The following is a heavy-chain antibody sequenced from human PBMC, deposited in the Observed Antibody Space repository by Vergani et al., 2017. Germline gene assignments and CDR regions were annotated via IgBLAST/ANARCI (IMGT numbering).Heavy chain of an antibody. CDR3: ARAARGWDSNWFDP. CDR1: GYTFTSYG. Sequence: QVQLVQSGAEVKKPGASVKVSCKASGYTFTSYGISWVRQAPGQGLEWMGWISAYNGNTGYAQKFQGRVTMTRNTSISTAYMELSSLRSEDTAVYYCARAARGWDSNWFDPWGQGTLVTVSS. V-gene: IGHV1-18*04. D-gene: IGHD6-19*01. CDR2: ISAYNGNT. J-gene: IGHJ5*02.